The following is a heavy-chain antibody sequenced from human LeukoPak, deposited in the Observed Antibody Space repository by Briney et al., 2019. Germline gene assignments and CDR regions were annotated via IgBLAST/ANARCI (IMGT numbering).Heavy chain of an antibody. V-gene: IGHV1-69*02. J-gene: IGHJ6*02. D-gene: IGHD3-22*01. CDR1: GGTFSSYT. CDR3: ARSAGYDSSGHDYYYYGMDV. Sequence: SVKVSCKASGGTFSSYTISWVRQAPGQGLEWMGRIIPILGIANYAQKFQGRVMITADKSTSTAYLELSSLRSEDTAMYYCARSAGYDSSGHDYYYYGMDVWGQGTTVTVSS. CDR2: IIPILGIA.